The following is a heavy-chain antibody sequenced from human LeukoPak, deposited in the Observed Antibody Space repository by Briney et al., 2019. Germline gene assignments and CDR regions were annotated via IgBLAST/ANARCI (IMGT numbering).Heavy chain of an antibody. CDR2: VYYSGST. Sequence: SETLSLTCTVSGGSISTYYWSWIRQPPGMGLDWIGYVYYSGSTSYNPSLKSRVTISLDTSNNQFSLNLSSVTAADTAVYYCARSTGTVTMPYYYGMDVWGQGTTVSVSS. CDR3: ARSTGTVTMPYYYGMDV. V-gene: IGHV4-59*01. D-gene: IGHD4-17*01. J-gene: IGHJ6*02. CDR1: GGSISTYY.